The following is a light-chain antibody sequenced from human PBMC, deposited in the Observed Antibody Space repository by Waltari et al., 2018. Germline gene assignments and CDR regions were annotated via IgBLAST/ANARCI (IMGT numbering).Light chain of an antibody. CDR1: QSLLHSNGYNY. V-gene: IGKV2-28*01. CDR2: LSS. CDR3: MQALQTPLT. J-gene: IGKJ4*01. Sequence: DIVMTQSPLSLPVTPGEPASISCRSSQSLLHSNGYNYLDWYLQKTGQFPQVLIYLSSSRASGVPDRFSGSGSGTDFTLNISRVEAEDVGVYYCMQALQTPLTFGGGTKVEIK.